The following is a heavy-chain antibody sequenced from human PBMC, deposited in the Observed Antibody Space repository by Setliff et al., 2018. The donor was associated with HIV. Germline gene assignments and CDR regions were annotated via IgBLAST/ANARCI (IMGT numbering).Heavy chain of an antibody. Sequence: SETLSLTCTVSGGSMTSSNYYWGWVRQSPGRGLEWIGSISSSGSTTYHPSLRSRVTVSAATSKNQFSLKLTSVTAADTAVYFCARDPHYFDTSGHYSWFYFDYWGQGTLVTVSS. CDR1: GGSMTSSNYY. V-gene: IGHV4-39*07. D-gene: IGHD3-22*01. J-gene: IGHJ4*02. CDR3: ARDPHYFDTSGHYSWFYFDY. CDR2: ISSSGST.